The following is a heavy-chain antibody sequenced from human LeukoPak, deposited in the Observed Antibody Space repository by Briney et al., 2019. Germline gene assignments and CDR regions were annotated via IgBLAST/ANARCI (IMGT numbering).Heavy chain of an antibody. Sequence: PGGSLRLSCAVSGFRVSDYYMSWVRQAPGKGLEWVGLIRDSGEAFYADFARGRLAISRDESKNTLYLQMNSLRVEDTAVYFCARDRAANQDWVEFDPWGQGTPVIVSS. J-gene: IGHJ5*02. CDR1: GFRVSDYY. CDR3: ARDRAANQDWVEFDP. V-gene: IGHV3-66*03. CDR2: IRDSGEA. D-gene: IGHD3/OR15-3a*01.